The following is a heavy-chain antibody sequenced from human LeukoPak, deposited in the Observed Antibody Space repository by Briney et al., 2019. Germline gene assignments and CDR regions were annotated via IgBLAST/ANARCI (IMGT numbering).Heavy chain of an antibody. CDR2: IYYSGST. CDR1: GGSISSYY. V-gene: IGHV4-59*01. Sequence: SETLSLTCTVSGGSISSYYWSWIRQPPGKGLEWIGYIYYSGSTNYNPSLKSRVTISVDTSKNQFSLELSSVTAADTAVYYCAKSIAAAGMSVAFDYWGQGTLVTVSS. CDR3: AKSIAAAGMSVAFDY. D-gene: IGHD6-13*01. J-gene: IGHJ4*02.